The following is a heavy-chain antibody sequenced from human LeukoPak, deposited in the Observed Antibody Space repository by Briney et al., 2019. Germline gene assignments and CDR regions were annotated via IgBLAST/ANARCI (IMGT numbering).Heavy chain of an antibody. V-gene: IGHV3-30*02. CDR1: GFTFSSSW. CDR3: AKDKKDSSGWYGSYYYYYYMDV. J-gene: IGHJ6*03. D-gene: IGHD6-19*01. CDR2: IRYDGSNK. Sequence: GGSLRLSCGASGFTFSSSWMTWVRQAPGKGLEWVAFIRYDGSNKYYADSVKGRFTISRDNSKNTLYLQMNSLRAEDTAVYYCAKDKKDSSGWYGSYYYYYYMDVWGKGTTVTVSS.